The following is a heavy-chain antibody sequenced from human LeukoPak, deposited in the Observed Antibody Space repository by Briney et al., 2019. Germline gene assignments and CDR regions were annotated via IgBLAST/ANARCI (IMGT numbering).Heavy chain of an antibody. CDR1: GYTFSKYW. Sequence: GASLKISCKTSGYTFSKYWIGWVRQKSGKGLEWMGIIDPNDSANSYSTSFQGPATIPDDTSTSTANLQWSSLMASDTAMYYCVRGRGYYDSYNGYYDPDNWFETWGQGTLVTVSS. D-gene: IGHD3-16*01. CDR3: VRGRGYYDSYNGYYDPDNWFET. CDR2: IDPNDSAN. V-gene: IGHV5-51*01. J-gene: IGHJ5*02.